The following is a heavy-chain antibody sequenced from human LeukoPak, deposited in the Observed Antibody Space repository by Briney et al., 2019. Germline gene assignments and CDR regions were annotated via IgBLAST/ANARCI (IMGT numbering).Heavy chain of an antibody. J-gene: IGHJ1*01. V-gene: IGHV3-23*01. Sequence: GGSLRLSCAASGFTFGSYGMSWVRQAPGKGLEWVSFITPNADRTSYADSVEGRFTISRDNPRNTLYMQMNSLRDEDTALYYCAIMHGYYDGSGYWVQWGQGTLVTASS. CDR3: AIMHGYYDGSGYWVQ. CDR1: GFTFGSYG. D-gene: IGHD3-22*01. CDR2: ITPNADRT.